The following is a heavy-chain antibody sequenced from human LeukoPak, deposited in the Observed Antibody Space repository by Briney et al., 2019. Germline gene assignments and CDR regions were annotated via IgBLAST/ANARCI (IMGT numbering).Heavy chain of an antibody. D-gene: IGHD5-18*01. CDR2: IIPIFGTA. CDR3: ARHPRGQLWNSPFDY. J-gene: IGHJ4*02. V-gene: IGHV1-69*13. Sequence: SVKVSCKASGGTFSSYAISWVRQAPGQGLEWMGGIIPIFGTANYAQKFQGRVTIPADESTSTAYMELSSLRSEDTAVYYCARHPRGQLWNSPFDYWGQGTLVTVSS. CDR1: GGTFSSYA.